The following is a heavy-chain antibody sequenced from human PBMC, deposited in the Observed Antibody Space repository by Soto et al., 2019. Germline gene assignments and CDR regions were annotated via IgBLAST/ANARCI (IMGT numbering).Heavy chain of an antibody. CDR3: ARQSRSYYYYYGMDV. CDR1: GYTFTSYG. Sequence: GASVKVSCKASGYTFTSYGISWVRQAPGQGLEWMGWISAYNGNTNYAQKLQGRVTMTTDTSTSTAYMELRSLRSDDTAVYYCARQSRSYYYYYGMDVWGQGTKVTVSS. V-gene: IGHV1-18*01. CDR2: ISAYNGNT. J-gene: IGHJ6*02. D-gene: IGHD1-26*01.